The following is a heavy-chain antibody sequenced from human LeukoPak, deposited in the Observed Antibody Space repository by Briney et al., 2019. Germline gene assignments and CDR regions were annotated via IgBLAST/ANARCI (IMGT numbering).Heavy chain of an antibody. CDR2: GYYSGNI. CDR1: GGSISSSTYY. CDR3: ARRRGSGWYWEFDY. Sequence: NPSETLSLTCTVSGGSISSSTYYWGWIRQPPGKGLEWIGSGYYSGNIYYNPSLKSRVTISVDTPKNQFSLKLSSVTAADTAVYYCARRRGSGWYWEFDYWGQGTLVTVSS. D-gene: IGHD6-19*01. V-gene: IGHV4-39*01. J-gene: IGHJ4*02.